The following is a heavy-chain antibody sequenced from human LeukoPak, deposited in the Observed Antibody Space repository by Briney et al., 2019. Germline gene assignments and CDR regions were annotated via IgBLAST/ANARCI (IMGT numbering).Heavy chain of an antibody. Sequence: PGGSLRLSCAASGFTVSSNYMSWVRQAPGKGLEWVSVIYSGGSTYYADSVKGRFTISRDNSKNTLYLQMNSLRAEDTAVYYCARGTRDPSYGSGSRYYYYYYMDVWGKGTTVTISS. J-gene: IGHJ6*03. V-gene: IGHV3-66*01. CDR2: IYSGGST. D-gene: IGHD3-10*01. CDR3: ARGTRDPSYGSGSRYYYYYYMDV. CDR1: GFTVSSNY.